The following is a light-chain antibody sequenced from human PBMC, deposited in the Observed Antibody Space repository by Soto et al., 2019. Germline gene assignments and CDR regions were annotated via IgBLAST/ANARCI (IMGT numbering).Light chain of an antibody. CDR3: QQTYNTPVT. J-gene: IGKJ2*01. V-gene: IGKV1-39*01. CDR1: QTISRF. Sequence: DIQMTQSPSSLTASVGDRVTITCRTSQTISRFLSWYQQKPGKAPNLLIYGVSTLQSGVPSRFSGSGSGTDFTLTISSLQPEDSATYYCQQTYNTPVTFGQGTRLEIK. CDR2: GVS.